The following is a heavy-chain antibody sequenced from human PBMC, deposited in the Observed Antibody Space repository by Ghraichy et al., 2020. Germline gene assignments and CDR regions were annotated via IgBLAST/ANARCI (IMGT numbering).Heavy chain of an antibody. J-gene: IGHJ4*02. CDR1: GFTFSSYS. V-gene: IGHV3-21*01. D-gene: IGHD3-10*01. Sequence: GGSLRLSCAASGFTFSSYSMNWVRQAPGKGLEWVSSISSSSSYLYYADSVNGRFTISRDNAKNSLYLQMNSLRAEDTAVYYCARADNIRLRATRALGGFDYWGQGTLVTVSS. CDR2: ISSSSSYL. CDR3: ARADNIRLRATRALGGFDY.